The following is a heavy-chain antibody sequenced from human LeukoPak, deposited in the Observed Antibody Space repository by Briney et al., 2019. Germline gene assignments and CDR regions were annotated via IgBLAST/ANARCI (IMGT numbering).Heavy chain of an antibody. Sequence: GGSLRHSCAASGFTFISYAMSWVRQAPGKGLEWVSAISGSGGSTYYADSVKGRFTISRDNSKNTLYLQMNSLRAEDTAVYYCAKDISGTKWEPGDYWGQGTLATVSS. V-gene: IGHV3-23*01. CDR2: ISGSGGST. CDR1: GFTFISYA. J-gene: IGHJ4*02. CDR3: AKDISGTKWEPGDY. D-gene: IGHD1-26*01.